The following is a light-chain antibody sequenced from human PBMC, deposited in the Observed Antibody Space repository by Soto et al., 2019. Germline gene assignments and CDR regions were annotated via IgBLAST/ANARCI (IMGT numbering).Light chain of an antibody. J-gene: IGKJ1*01. V-gene: IGKV3-11*01. Sequence: EIVLTQSPATLSLSPGERATLSCRASQSIGLAIAWYQHKPGQAPRLLIFDASQRATGIPARFRGSGSGTDFTLSISSLEPEDFAVYYCQQRTDRPPWTF. CDR3: QQRTDRPPWT. CDR2: DAS. CDR1: QSIGLA.